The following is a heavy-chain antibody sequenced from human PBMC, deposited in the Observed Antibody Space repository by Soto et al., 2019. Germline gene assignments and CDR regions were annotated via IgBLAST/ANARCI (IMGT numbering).Heavy chain of an antibody. D-gene: IGHD2-2*01. V-gene: IGHV4-39*07. CDR1: GGSISSSSYY. CDR3: ARVPRGGRGVPAAMYYFDY. CDR2: IYYSGST. J-gene: IGHJ4*02. Sequence: SETLSLTCTVSGGSISSSSYYWGWIRQPPGKGLEWIGSIYYSGSTYYNPSLKSRVTISVDTAKNQFSLKLSSVTAADTAVYYCARVPRGGRGVPAAMYYFDYWGQGTLVTVSS.